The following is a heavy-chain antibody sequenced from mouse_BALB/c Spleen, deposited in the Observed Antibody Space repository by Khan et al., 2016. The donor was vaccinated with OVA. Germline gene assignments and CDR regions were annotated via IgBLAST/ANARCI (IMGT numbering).Heavy chain of an antibody. CDR1: GFSFSSYS. Sequence: EVKLLEPEGDLVRPGGSLKLPCAAPGFSFSSYSMSWVRQPPDKRLEWVATISSGGDYTYYPDSVKGRFTTSRDNAKNTLYLHMSSLKSEDTAIYYCASHLTGSFAYWGQGTLVTVSA. CDR2: ISSGGDYT. V-gene: IGHV5-6*01. J-gene: IGHJ3*01. D-gene: IGHD4-1*01. CDR3: ASHLTGSFAY.